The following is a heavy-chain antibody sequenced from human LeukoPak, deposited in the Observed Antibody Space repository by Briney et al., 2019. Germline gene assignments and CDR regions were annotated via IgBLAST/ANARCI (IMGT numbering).Heavy chain of an antibody. J-gene: IGHJ4*02. CDR2: IYPRDSRT. CDR3: ARHLSDITSSPNY. Sequence: HGESLKISCKGSGYSFSSYWIAWVRQMPGKGLEWMGVIYPRDSRTTYSPSFQDQVTISADKSISTAYLQWTSLKASDTAMYYCARHLSDITSSPNYWGSGTLVTVSS. D-gene: IGHD2-2*01. CDR1: GYSFSSYW. V-gene: IGHV5-51*01.